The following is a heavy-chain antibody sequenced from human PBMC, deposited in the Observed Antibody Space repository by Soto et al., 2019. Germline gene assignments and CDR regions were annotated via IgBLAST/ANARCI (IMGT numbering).Heavy chain of an antibody. CDR2: INGDGSST. J-gene: IGHJ5*02. V-gene: IGHV3-74*01. CDR1: GFAFSSYY. CDR3: ARDQTTGDWFDA. Sequence: GSLRLSCGASGFAFSSYYMHWVRQAPGKGLFWVSRINGDGSSTNYADSVKGRFTISRDNAKNTLYLQMNSLRAEDAAVYYCARDQTTGDWFDAWGQGTLVTVPQ. D-gene: IGHD4-17*01.